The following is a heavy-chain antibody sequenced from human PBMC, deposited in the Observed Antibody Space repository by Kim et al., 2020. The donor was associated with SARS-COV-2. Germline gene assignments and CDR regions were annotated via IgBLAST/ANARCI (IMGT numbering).Heavy chain of an antibody. Sequence: GGSLRLSFAASGFTFSDSPMHWVRQASGKGLEWVGRVRTKANSYATGYAASVKGRFTIFRDDSENTAYLQMNSLKIEDTGVYYCSRQLIGTGTTDNWGKGTLVTVSS. D-gene: IGHD1-7*01. CDR2: VRTKANSYAT. J-gene: IGHJ4*02. CDR1: GFTFSDSP. CDR3: SRQLIGTGTTDN. V-gene: IGHV3-73*01.